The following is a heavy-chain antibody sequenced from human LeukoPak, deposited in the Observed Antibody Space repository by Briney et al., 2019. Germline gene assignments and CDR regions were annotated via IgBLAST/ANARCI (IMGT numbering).Heavy chain of an antibody. D-gene: IGHD1-26*01. CDR3: AKEKYSGSNYPIGY. Sequence: PGGSLRLSCAASGFTFSSYAMSWVRQAPGKGLEWVSVISGSGGSTYYADSVKGRFTISRDNSKNTLYLQMNSLRAEDTAVYYCAKEKYSGSNYPIGYWGQGTLVTVSS. CDR2: ISGSGGST. J-gene: IGHJ4*02. CDR1: GFTFSSYA. V-gene: IGHV3-23*01.